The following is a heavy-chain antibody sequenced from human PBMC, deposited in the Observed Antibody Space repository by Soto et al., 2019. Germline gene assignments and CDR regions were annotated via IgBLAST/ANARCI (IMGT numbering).Heavy chain of an antibody. V-gene: IGHV1-45*02. CDR1: GYTFTYRY. D-gene: IGHD2-15*01. Sequence: SVKVSCKASGYTFTYRYLHWVRQAPGQALEWMGWITPFNGNTNYAQKFQDRVTITRDRSMSTVYMELSSLRSEDTAMYYCAKETGVDQGLDVWGQGTTVTVSS. CDR3: AKETGVDQGLDV. J-gene: IGHJ6*02. CDR2: ITPFNGNT.